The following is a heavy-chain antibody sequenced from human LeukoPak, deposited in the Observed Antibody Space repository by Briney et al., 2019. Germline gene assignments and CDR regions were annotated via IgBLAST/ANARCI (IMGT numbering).Heavy chain of an antibody. J-gene: IGHJ4*02. D-gene: IGHD2-15*01. CDR3: ARSGGSFYDY. V-gene: IGHV3-21*01. CDR2: ISSSIGYI. Sequence: GGSLRLSCAASGFTFSSYSMNWVRQAPGEGLEWVSSISSSIGYIYYADSVKGRFTISRDNAKNSLYLQVNSLRAEDTAVYYCARSGGSFYDYWGQGTLVTVSS. CDR1: GFTFSSYS.